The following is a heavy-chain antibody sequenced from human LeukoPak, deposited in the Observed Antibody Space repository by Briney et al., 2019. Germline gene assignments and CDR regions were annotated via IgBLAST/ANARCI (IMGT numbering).Heavy chain of an antibody. V-gene: IGHV4-59*12. Sequence: PSETLSLTCTVSGGSISSYYWSWIRQLPGKGLEWIGYIYYSGSTYYNPSLKSRVTISVDTSKNQFSLKLSSVTAADTAVYYCARTERGFLNWFDPWGQGTLVTVSS. CDR3: ARTERGFLNWFDP. J-gene: IGHJ5*02. D-gene: IGHD1-26*01. CDR2: IYYSGST. CDR1: GGSISSYY.